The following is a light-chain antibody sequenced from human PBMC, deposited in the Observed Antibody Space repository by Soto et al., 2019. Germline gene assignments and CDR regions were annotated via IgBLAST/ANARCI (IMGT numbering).Light chain of an antibody. CDR1: QSVSSY. Sequence: EIVLTQSPATLSLSPGERANLSCRASQSVSSYLAWYQQKPGQAPRLLIYDASNRATGIAARFSGSGSGTDFTLTISSLEPEDFAVYYCQQYGSSPITFGQGTRLEIK. J-gene: IGKJ5*01. V-gene: IGKV3-11*01. CDR2: DAS. CDR3: QQYGSSPIT.